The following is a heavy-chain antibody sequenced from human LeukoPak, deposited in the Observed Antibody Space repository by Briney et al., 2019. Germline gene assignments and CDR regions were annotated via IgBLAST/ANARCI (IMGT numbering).Heavy chain of an antibody. D-gene: IGHD3-10*01. Sequence: APVKVSCKASGYTFTSYGITSVRQAPGHGLEWMGWISAYNGNTNYAQKLPGRVTMTTHTSTSTAYTELRSLRSDDTAVYYCARDGEYGSGSYYHYSYWMSGWGKGTTVT. CDR1: GYTFTSYG. V-gene: IGHV1-18*04. CDR3: ARDGEYGSGSYYHYSYWMSG. J-gene: IGHJ6*01. CDR2: ISAYNGNT.